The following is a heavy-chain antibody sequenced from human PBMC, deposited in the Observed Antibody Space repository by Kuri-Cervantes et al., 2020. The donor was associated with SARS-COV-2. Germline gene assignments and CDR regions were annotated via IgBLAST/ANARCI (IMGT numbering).Heavy chain of an antibody. CDR1: GFTFSSYS. CDR2: ISSSSSYI. D-gene: IGHD6-19*01. V-gene: IGHV3-21*01. J-gene: IGHJ4*02. Sequence: GKSLKTSCAASGFTFSSYSMNWVRQAPGKGLEWVSSISSSSSYIYYADSVKGRFTISRGNAKNSLYLQMNSLRAEDTAVYYCARDRISSGWYVGYYFDYWGQGTLVTVSS. CDR3: ARDRISSGWYVGYYFDY.